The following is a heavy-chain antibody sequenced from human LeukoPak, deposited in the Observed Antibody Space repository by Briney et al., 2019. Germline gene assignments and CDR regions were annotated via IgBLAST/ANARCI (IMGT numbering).Heavy chain of an antibody. CDR1: GFIFSSYS. J-gene: IGHJ6*03. D-gene: IGHD6-19*01. Sequence: PGGSLRLSCAASGFIFSSYSMNWVRQAPGKGLEWVSYIVSSSSTIYYADSVKGRFTISRDNAKNSMYLQMNSLRADDTAVYYCARGVSSGWPYYYYYYMDVWGKGTTVTVSS. V-gene: IGHV3-48*01. CDR3: ARGVSSGWPYYYYYYMDV. CDR2: IVSSSSTI.